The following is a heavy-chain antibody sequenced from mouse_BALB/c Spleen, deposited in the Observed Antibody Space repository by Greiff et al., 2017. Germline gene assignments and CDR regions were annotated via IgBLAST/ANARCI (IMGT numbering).Heavy chain of an antibody. D-gene: IGHD2-14*01. CDR1: GFTFSSYG. V-gene: IGHV5-6-3*01. Sequence: EVKLVESGGGLVQPGGSLKLSCAASGFTFSSYGMSWVRQTPDKRLELVATINSNGGSTYYPDSVKGRFTISRDNAKNTLYLQMSSLKSEDTAMYYCARDHGVRREFAYWGQGTLVTVSA. J-gene: IGHJ3*01. CDR2: INSNGGST. CDR3: ARDHGVRREFAY.